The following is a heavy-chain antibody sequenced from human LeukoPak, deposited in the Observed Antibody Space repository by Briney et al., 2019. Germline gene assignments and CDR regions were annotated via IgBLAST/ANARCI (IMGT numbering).Heavy chain of an antibody. Sequence: PSETLSLTCTVSGYSISSGYYWGWIRQPPGKGLEWIGNIYHSGSTYYNPSLKSRVTISVDTSKNQFSLKLSSVTAADTAVYYCARDASLRAPDYWGQGTLVTVSS. CDR3: ARDASLRAPDY. J-gene: IGHJ4*02. CDR2: IYHSGST. CDR1: GYSISSGYY. V-gene: IGHV4-38-2*02. D-gene: IGHD3-9*01.